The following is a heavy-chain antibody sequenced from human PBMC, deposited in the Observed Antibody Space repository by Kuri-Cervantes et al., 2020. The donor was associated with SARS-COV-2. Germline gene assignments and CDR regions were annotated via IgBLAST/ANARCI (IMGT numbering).Heavy chain of an antibody. V-gene: IGHV4-38-2*01. CDR3: ARQSPDQYSGSSQWFDP. CDR2: IYYSGST. J-gene: IGHJ5*02. Sequence: ESLKISCAVSGYSISSGYYWGWIRQPPGKGLEWIGYIYYSGSTNYNPSLKSRVTISVDTSKNQFSLKLSSVTAADTAVYYCARQSPDQYSGSSQWFDPWGQGTLVTVSS. CDR1: GYSISSGYY. D-gene: IGHD1-26*01.